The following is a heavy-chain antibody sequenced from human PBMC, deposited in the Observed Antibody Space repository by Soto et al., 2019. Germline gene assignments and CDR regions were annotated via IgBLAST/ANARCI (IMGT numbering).Heavy chain of an antibody. D-gene: IGHD3-9*01. CDR3: ASELRYFDWPLPSSDY. CDR2: IIPIFGTA. CDR1: GGTFSSYA. Sequence: SVKVSCKASGGTFSSYAISWVRQAHGQGLEWMGGIIPIFGTANYAQKFQGRVTITADESTSTAYMELNSLRAEDTAVYYCASELRYFDWPLPSSDYWGQGTLVTVSS. J-gene: IGHJ4*02. V-gene: IGHV1-69*13.